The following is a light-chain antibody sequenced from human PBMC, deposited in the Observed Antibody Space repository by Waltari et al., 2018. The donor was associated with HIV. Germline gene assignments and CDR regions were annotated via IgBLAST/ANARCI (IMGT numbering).Light chain of an antibody. Sequence: EKVMTQSPATLSVSPGERATLSCRASQTINNNLAWYQQNPGQAPQLLIYGASTRAAGVPARFSGSGSGTEFTLTITSLQSEDLAIYYCQQYNNWPQTFGQGTKVEIK. CDR3: QQYNNWPQT. CDR1: QTINNN. J-gene: IGKJ2*01. V-gene: IGKV3-15*01. CDR2: GAS.